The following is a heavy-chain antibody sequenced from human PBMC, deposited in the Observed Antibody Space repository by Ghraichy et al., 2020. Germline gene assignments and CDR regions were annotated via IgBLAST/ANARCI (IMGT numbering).Heavy chain of an antibody. CDR3: TTAIDWFSRAGEYFDY. Sequence: GGSLRLSCAASGFTFSNAWMSWVRQALGKGLEWVGRIKSKTDGGTTDYAAPVKGRFTISRDDSKNTLYLQMNSLKTEDTAVYYCTTAIDWFSRAGEYFDYWGQGTLVTVSS. CDR1: GFTFSNAW. D-gene: IGHD3-9*01. CDR2: IKSKTDGGTT. V-gene: IGHV3-15*01. J-gene: IGHJ4*02.